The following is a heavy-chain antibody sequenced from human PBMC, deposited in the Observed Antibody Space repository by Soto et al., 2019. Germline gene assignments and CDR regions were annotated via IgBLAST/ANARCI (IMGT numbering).Heavy chain of an antibody. CDR1: GGSISSSNW. CDR3: ARHGMDYYDSSGYYYSPYYFDY. V-gene: IGHV4-4*02. CDR2: IYHSGST. Sequence: PSETLSLTCAVSGGSISSSNWWSWVRQPPGKGLEWIGEIYHSGSTNYNPSLKSRVTISVDKSKNQFSLNLSSVTAADTAVYYCARHGMDYYDSSGYYYSPYYFDYWGQGTLVTVSS. D-gene: IGHD3-22*01. J-gene: IGHJ4*02.